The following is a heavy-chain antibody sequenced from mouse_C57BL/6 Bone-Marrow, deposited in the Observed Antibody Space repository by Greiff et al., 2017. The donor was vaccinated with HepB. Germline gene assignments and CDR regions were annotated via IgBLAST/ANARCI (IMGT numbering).Heavy chain of an antibody. J-gene: IGHJ3*01. CDR2: IYPGSGNT. Sequence: VQLQQSGAELVRPGASVKLSCKASGYTFPDYYINWVKQRPGQGLEWIARIYPGSGNTYYNEKFKGKATLTAEKSSSTAYMQLSSLTSEDSAVYFCAREGYDYPWFAYWGQGTLVTVSA. D-gene: IGHD2-4*01. CDR3: AREGYDYPWFAY. V-gene: IGHV1-76*01. CDR1: GYTFPDYY.